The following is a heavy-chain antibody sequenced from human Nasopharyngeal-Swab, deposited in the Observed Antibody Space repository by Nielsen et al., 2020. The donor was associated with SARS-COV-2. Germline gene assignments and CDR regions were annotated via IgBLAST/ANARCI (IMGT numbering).Heavy chain of an antibody. Sequence: GESLKISCAGSGFIFSRYGMNWVRQAPGKGLEWVAAVRSNCGSTHYADSVMGRFTISRDNSKNTLYLQINSLRAEDTALYYCAKRFYYDNSGLWDYWGQGTLVTVSS. CDR1: GFIFSRYG. CDR2: VRSNCGST. D-gene: IGHD3-22*01. J-gene: IGHJ4*02. V-gene: IGHV3-23*01. CDR3: AKRFYYDNSGLWDY.